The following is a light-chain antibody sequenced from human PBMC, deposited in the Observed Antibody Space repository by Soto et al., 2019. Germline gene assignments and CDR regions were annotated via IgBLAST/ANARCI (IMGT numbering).Light chain of an antibody. CDR3: DQRTTWPPGMYT. Sequence: EIVLTQSPATLSLSPGERATLSCRASQSVNNYLAWYQQKPGQAPRLLIYDASNRATGIPARCSGSGSGTDFALTISSLEPEDFAVDYCDQRTTWPPGMYTFGQGTKLEIK. J-gene: IGKJ2*01. V-gene: IGKV3-11*01. CDR1: QSVNNY. CDR2: DAS.